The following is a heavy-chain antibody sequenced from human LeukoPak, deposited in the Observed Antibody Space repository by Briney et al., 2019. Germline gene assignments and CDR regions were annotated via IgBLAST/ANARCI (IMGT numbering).Heavy chain of an antibody. CDR3: ARGDDSGYYDYFDY. CDR1: GFTVDSNY. D-gene: IGHD3-22*01. V-gene: IGHV3-53*01. Sequence: PGGSLRLSCAASGFTVDSNYLSWVRQAPGKGLEWVSTIYTGGNTYYAASVKGRFTISRDFSKNTGFLHMNSPRAEDTAMYYCARGDDSGYYDYFDYWGQGALVTVSS. J-gene: IGHJ4*02. CDR2: IYTGGNT.